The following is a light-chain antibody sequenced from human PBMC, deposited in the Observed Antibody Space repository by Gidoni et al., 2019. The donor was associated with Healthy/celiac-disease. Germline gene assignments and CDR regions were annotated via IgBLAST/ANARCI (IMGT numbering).Light chain of an antibody. V-gene: IGKV3-11*01. CDR2: EAS. CDR1: QSVSSY. J-gene: IGKJ4*01. Sequence: EIVLTHSPATLSLSPGERATLSGRASQSVSSYLAWYHQKPGQAPRLLIYEASNRATGIPARFSGSGSGTDFTLTISSLEPEDFAVYYCQQRSNWPLLTFGGXTKVEIK. CDR3: QQRSNWPLLT.